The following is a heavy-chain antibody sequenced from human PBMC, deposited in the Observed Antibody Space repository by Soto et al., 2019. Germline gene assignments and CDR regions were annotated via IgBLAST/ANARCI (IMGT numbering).Heavy chain of an antibody. V-gene: IGHV3-30*18. CDR1: GFTFSSYG. J-gene: IGHJ4*02. CDR2: ISYDGTNK. CDR3: AKTRDRNYFDY. Sequence: QVQLVESGGGVVQPGRSLRLSCEASGFTFSSYGMHWVRQAPGKGLEWVAIISYDGTNKYYADSVKGRFAISRDNSKDTLYLQMNSLRAEDTAVYYCAKTRDRNYFDYWGQGTLVTVSS.